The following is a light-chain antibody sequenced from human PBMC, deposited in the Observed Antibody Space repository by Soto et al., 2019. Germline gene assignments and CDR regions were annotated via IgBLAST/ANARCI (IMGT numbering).Light chain of an antibody. CDR2: EVS. CDR3: SSYAGSNNLL. Sequence: QSALTQPPSASGSPGQSVTISCTGTSNDVGGYNFVSWYQQYPGKAPKLMIYEVSERPSGVPDRFSGSKSGNTASLTVSGLQPEDEADYYCSSYAGSNNLLFGGGTKVTVL. CDR1: SNDVGGYNF. V-gene: IGLV2-8*01. J-gene: IGLJ2*01.